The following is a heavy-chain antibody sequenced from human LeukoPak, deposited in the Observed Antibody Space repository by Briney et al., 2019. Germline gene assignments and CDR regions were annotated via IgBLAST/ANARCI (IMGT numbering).Heavy chain of an antibody. CDR1: GFTFSSYC. CDR2: ICSSSSTI. D-gene: IGHD3-10*01. Sequence: GGSLRLSCAASGFTFSSYCMTWVRQAPGKGLEWVSYICSSSSTIYYADSVKGRFTISRDNAKNSLYLQMNSLRAEDTVVYFCAREVCQGRIWFGELFQDYWGQGTLVTVSS. V-gene: IGHV3-48*04. CDR3: AREVCQGRIWFGELFQDY. J-gene: IGHJ4*02.